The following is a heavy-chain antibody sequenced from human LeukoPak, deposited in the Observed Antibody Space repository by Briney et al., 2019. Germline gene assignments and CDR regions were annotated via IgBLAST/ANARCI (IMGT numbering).Heavy chain of an antibody. CDR3: ARVREWRWLQGGYFDY. J-gene: IGHJ4*02. CDR2: INHSGGT. CDR1: GGSFSGYY. D-gene: IGHD5-24*01. V-gene: IGHV4-34*01. Sequence: SETLSLTCAVYGGSFSGYYWSWIRQPPGKGLEWIGEINHSGGTNYNPSLKSRVTISVDTSKNHFSLKLSSVTAADTAVYYCARVREWRWLQGGYFDYWGQGTLVTVSS.